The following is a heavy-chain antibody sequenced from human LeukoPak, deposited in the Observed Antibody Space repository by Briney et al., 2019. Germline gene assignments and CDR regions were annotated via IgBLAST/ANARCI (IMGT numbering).Heavy chain of an antibody. V-gene: IGHV4-59*01. CDR2: IYYRGST. CDR3: ARDTVFYYGMDV. J-gene: IGHJ6*02. D-gene: IGHD4-11*01. CDR1: GGSLTSYY. Sequence: SETLSLTCTVSGGSLTSYYWSWVRQPPGKGLEWIGYIYYRGSTNYNPSLKSRVTMSVDTSKNQFSLKLSSVTAADTAVYYCARDTVFYYGMDVWGQGTTVTVSS.